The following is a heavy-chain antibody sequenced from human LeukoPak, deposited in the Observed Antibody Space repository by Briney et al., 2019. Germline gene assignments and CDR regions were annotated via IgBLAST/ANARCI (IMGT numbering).Heavy chain of an antibody. CDR1: GGSISSYY. V-gene: IGHV4-59*08. J-gene: IGHJ6*01. CDR2: IYYSGST. D-gene: IGHD3-10*01. Sequence: PSETLSLTCTVSGGSISSYYWSWIRQPPGKGLEWIGYIYYSGSTNYNPSLKSRVTISVDTSKNQFSLKLSSVTAAETAVYYCASLWFGELRAGGYYGMDVWGKGPRSPSPQ. CDR3: ASLWFGELRAGGYYGMDV.